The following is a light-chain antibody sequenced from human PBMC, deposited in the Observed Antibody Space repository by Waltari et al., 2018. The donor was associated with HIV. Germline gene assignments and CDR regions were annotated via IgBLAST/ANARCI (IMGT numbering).Light chain of an antibody. CDR1: NSDIGYYTY. V-gene: IGLV2-14*01. J-gene: IGLJ3*02. CDR2: EVS. Sequence: QFALTQPASVSGSPGQSITVSCTGTNSDIGYYTYVSWYPQHPGKAPKPIIHEVSNRPSGVSNRCSGSKSGNTASLTISGLQAEDESDYFCSSLTNSATLSVLFGGGTKLTVL. CDR3: SSLTNSATLSVL.